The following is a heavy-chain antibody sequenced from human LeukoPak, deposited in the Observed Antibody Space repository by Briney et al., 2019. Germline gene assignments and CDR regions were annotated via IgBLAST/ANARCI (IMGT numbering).Heavy chain of an antibody. J-gene: IGHJ4*02. D-gene: IGHD6-13*01. CDR2: IWYDGSNK. V-gene: IGHV3-33*06. CDR1: GFTFSSYG. CDR3: AKDRGYSSSWYGLDY. Sequence: PGRSLRLXCAASGFTFSSYGMHWVRQAPGKGLEWVAVIWYDGSNKYYADSVKGRFTISRDNSKNTLYLQMNSLRAEDTAVYYCAKDRGYSSSWYGLDYWGQGTLVTVSS.